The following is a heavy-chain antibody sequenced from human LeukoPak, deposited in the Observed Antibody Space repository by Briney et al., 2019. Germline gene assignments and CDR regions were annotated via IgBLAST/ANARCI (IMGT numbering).Heavy chain of an antibody. J-gene: IGHJ4*02. D-gene: IGHD3-22*01. V-gene: IGHV3-48*01. CDR2: IGSSSSTI. CDR3: ARGDYYESSGYYYDYY. CDR1: GFTFSSYS. Sequence: PGGSLRLSCAASGFTFSSYSMNWGRQAPGKGLEWALYIGSSSSTIYYADSVKGRFTISRDNAKNSLYLQMNSLRAEDTAVYYCARGDYYESSGYYYDYYWGQGTLVTVPS.